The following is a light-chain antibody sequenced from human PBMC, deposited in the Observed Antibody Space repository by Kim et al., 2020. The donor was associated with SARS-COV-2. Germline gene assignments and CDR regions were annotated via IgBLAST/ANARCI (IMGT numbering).Light chain of an antibody. Sequence: CPGGVATLSCRASQSVTSRYLAWYQQKRGRPPRILIYAVSNRAGGIPDRFSGSGSGTDFTLTISRLEPEDFAVYYCHHYGGSPEAFGQGTKVDIK. CDR3: HHYGGSPEA. V-gene: IGKV3-20*01. CDR2: AVS. J-gene: IGKJ1*01. CDR1: QSVTSRY.